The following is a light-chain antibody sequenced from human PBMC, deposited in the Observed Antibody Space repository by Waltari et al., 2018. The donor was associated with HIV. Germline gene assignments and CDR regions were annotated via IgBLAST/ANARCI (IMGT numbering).Light chain of an antibody. CDR1: RSNIGNNY. V-gene: IGLV1-51*01. J-gene: IGLJ1*01. CDR3: GAWDSTLGAFV. Sequence: QSILTQPPPVSAAPGQRVTISCSGSRSNIGNNYVSWYQQLPETAPKLLIYGESERPSGVPGRFSASKSDMSATLVITGLRTEDEADYYCGAWDSTLGAFVFGGGTYITVL. CDR2: GES.